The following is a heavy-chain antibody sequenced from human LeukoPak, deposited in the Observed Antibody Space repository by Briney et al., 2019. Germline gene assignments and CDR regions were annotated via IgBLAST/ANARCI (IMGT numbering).Heavy chain of an antibody. CDR2: IYYSGST. Sequence: SETLSLTCTVSGGSISSYYWSWIRQPPGKGLEWIGYIYYSGSTNYNPSPKSRVTISVDTSKNQFSLKLSSVTAADTAVYYCARLVLTPYYGSGSYLNWFDPWGQGTLVTVSS. CDR3: ARLVLTPYYGSGSYLNWFDP. D-gene: IGHD3-10*01. J-gene: IGHJ5*02. V-gene: IGHV4-59*08. CDR1: GGSISSYY.